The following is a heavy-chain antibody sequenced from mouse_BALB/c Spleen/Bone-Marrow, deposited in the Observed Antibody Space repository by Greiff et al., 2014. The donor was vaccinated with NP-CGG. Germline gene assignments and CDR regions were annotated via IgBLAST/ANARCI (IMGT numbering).Heavy chain of an antibody. CDR1: GFNIKDYY. V-gene: IGHV14-4*02. D-gene: IGHD1-1*01. J-gene: IGHJ1*01. CDR3: NADYYGSSNWYFDV. CDR2: IDPENGDT. Sequence: EVQLQESGAELVRSGASVKLSCTASGFNIKDYYMHWVKQRPERGLEWIGWIDPENGDTEYAPKFQGKATMTADTSSNTAYLQLSSLTSEDTAVYYCNADYYGSSNWYFDVWGAGTTVTVSS.